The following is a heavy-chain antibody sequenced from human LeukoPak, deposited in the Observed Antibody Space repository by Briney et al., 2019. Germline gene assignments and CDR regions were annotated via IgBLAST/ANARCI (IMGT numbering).Heavy chain of an antibody. CDR2: IWYDGSNK. CDR3: AKDIGSGNSPMAYFDY. D-gene: IGHD3-10*01. CDR1: GFTFSSYG. Sequence: PGGSLRLSCAASGFTFSSYGMHWVRQAPGKGLEWVAVIWYDGSNKYYADSVKGRFTISRDNSKNTLYLQMNSLRAEDTAVYYCAKDIGSGNSPMAYFDYWGQGTLVTVSS. V-gene: IGHV3-30*02. J-gene: IGHJ4*02.